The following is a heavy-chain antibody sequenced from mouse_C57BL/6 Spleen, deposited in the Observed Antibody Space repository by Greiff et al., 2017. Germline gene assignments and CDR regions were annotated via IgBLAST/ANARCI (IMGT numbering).Heavy chain of an antibody. CDR3: AREDYYGYAMDY. D-gene: IGHD1-1*01. Sequence: EVMLVESGGGLVKPGGSLKLSCAASGFTFSDSGMHWVRQAPEKGLEWVAYISSGSSTIYYADTVKGRFTISRDNAKNTLFLQMTSLRSEDTAMYYCAREDYYGYAMDYWGQGTSVTVSS. J-gene: IGHJ4*01. V-gene: IGHV5-17*01. CDR2: ISSGSSTI. CDR1: GFTFSDSG.